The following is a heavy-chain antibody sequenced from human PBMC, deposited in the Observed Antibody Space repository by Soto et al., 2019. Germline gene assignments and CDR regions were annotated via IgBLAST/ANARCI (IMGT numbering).Heavy chain of an antibody. V-gene: IGHV4-39*01. D-gene: IGHD6-19*01. J-gene: IGHJ4*02. CDR1: GDSVSSSSYF. Sequence: LSLTCSVSGDSVSSSSYFWGWIRQPPGKGLEWIATLYYSGSTFYNPSLKSRPTISVDTSKNQFSLKLSSVTAADTAVYYRARHDRPAVANFDFWGQGILVTVSS. CDR3: ARHDRPAVANFDF. CDR2: LYYSGST.